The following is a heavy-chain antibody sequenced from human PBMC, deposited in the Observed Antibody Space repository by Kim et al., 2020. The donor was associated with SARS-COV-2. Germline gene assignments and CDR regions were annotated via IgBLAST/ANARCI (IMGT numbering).Heavy chain of an antibody. D-gene: IGHD4-17*01. Sequence: GGSLRLSCAASGFSFSDYHMSWIRQAPGKGLEWVSYISTRSDYTNYADSVRGRFTISRDNAKNSLSLQMNSLRAEDTAVYYCARESGSDYHWDYWGQGTLVTVSS. V-gene: IGHV3-11*06. J-gene: IGHJ4*02. CDR2: ISTRSDYT. CDR3: ARESGSDYHWDY. CDR1: GFSFSDYH.